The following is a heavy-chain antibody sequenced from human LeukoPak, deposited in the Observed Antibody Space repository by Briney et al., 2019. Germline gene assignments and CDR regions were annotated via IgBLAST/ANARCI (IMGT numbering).Heavy chain of an antibody. D-gene: IGHD3-10*01. CDR2: INPNSGGT. J-gene: IGHJ4*02. V-gene: IGHV1-2*02. CDR1: GYTCTGYY. Sequence: ASVKVSCKASGYTCTGYYMHWVRQAPGQGLEWMGWINPNSGGTNYAQKFQGRVTMTRDTSISTAYMELSRLRSDDTAVYYCARGPITMVRYFDYWGQGTLVTVSS. CDR3: ARGPITMVRYFDY.